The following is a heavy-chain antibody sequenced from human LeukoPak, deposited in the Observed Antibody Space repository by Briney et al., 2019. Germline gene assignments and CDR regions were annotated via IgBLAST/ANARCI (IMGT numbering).Heavy chain of an antibody. D-gene: IGHD6-25*01. CDR3: ARSMTSGAFDI. Sequence: PSETLSLTCAVYGGSFSGYYWGWIRQPPGKGLEWIGEINHSGSTNYNPSLKSRVTMSVDTSKNQFSLKLSSVTAADTAVYYCARSMTSGAFDIWGQGTMVTVSS. J-gene: IGHJ3*02. CDR2: INHSGST. V-gene: IGHV4-34*01. CDR1: GGSFSGYY.